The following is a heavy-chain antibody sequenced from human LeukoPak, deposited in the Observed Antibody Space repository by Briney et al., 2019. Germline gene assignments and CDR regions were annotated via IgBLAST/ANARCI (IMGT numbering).Heavy chain of an antibody. CDR2: ISYDGSNK. CDR1: GFTFSSYS. CDR3: ARDLVGYGGGFDY. D-gene: IGHD4-23*01. V-gene: IGHV3-30*04. Sequence: GGSLRLSCAGSGFTFSSYSIRWVRQVSGKGLEWVAVISYDGSNKYYADSVKGRFTISRDNSRNTVYLQMNSLRPEDTAVYSCARDLVGYGGGFDYWGQGTLVTVSS. J-gene: IGHJ4*02.